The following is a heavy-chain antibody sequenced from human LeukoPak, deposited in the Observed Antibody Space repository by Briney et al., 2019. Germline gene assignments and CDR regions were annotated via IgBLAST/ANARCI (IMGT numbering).Heavy chain of an antibody. Sequence: NPSETLSLTCTVSGGSISSYYWSWIRQPPGKGLEWIGYIYYSGSTNYNPSLKSRVTISVDTSKNQFSLKLSSVTAADTAVYYCARATGWFDPWGQGTLVTVSS. V-gene: IGHV4-59*01. J-gene: IGHJ5*02. CDR1: GGSISSYY. CDR3: ARATGWFDP. CDR2: IYYSGST.